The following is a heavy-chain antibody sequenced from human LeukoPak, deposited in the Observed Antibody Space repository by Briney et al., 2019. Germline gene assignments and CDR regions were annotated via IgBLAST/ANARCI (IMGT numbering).Heavy chain of an antibody. CDR2: IMSSSRNI. J-gene: IGHJ6*03. D-gene: IGHD3-3*01. V-gene: IGHV3-21*01. CDR3: ATTRAPSNGRVLYYMDV. CDR1: GFSFGSYS. Sequence: GSLRLSFAASGFSFGSYSMNWVRQAPGKALEWVSSIMSSSRNIYYADSVKGRFTISRDNAKNSLYLQLSSLRAEDTAVYYCATTRAPSNGRVLYYMDVWGKGTTVTVSS.